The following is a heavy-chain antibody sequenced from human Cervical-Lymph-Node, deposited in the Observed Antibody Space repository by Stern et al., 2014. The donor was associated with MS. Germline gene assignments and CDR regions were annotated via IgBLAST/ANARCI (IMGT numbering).Heavy chain of an antibody. CDR1: GGSLSTLD. CDR3: ARHQAGIAAN. J-gene: IGHJ4*02. D-gene: IGHD6-13*01. CDR2: IKPLFGTA. V-gene: IGHV1-69*01. Sequence: QVQLVESGAEVKRPESSVKVSCKASGGSLSTLDISWVRQAPGQGLEWVGEIKPLFGTANYAQKFKGRVTITADDSTTTVYMELSSLKSEDTAIYFCARHQAGIAANWGQGTLVTVTS.